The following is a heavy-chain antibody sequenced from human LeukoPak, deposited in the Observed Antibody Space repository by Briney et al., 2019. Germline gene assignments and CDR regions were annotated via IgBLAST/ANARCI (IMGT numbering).Heavy chain of an antibody. CDR3: ARDGGSVDCRGGSCPLDY. Sequence: PGGSLRLSCAASGFAFSNYSMDWLRQPPGKGLEWVSYIRRDGTIIHYAHSVKGRFTMSRDNRENQLYLRTNSLRPEDTAVYYCARDGGSVDCRGGSCPLDYWGKGTLVSVSS. J-gene: IGHJ4*02. V-gene: IGHV3-48*01. CDR1: GFAFSNYS. D-gene: IGHD2-15*01. CDR2: IRRDGTII.